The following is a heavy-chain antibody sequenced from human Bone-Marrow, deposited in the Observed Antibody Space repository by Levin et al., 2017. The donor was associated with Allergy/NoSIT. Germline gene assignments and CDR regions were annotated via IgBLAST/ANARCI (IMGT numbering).Heavy chain of an antibody. Sequence: RGESLKISCKDSGYSFSSYWIAWVRQMPGKGLEWMGSIYPDDSDTRYSPSFRGHVTVSADKSISTAYLQWSSLKSSDTAIYYCATQQEQMDPFDMWGQGSLVIVSA. CDR3: ATQQEQMDPFDM. CDR1: GYSFSSYW. D-gene: IGHD1/OR15-1a*01. V-gene: IGHV5-51*01. J-gene: IGHJ3*02. CDR2: IYPDDSDT.